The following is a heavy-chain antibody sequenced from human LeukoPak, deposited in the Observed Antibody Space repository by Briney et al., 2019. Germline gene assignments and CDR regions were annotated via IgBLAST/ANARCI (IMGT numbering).Heavy chain of an antibody. CDR3: ARGRPKSYYYDSSGYYFDY. J-gene: IGHJ4*02. D-gene: IGHD3-22*01. Sequence: SETLSLTCTVPGCSISSYYWSWIRQPAGKGLEWIGRIYTSGSTNYNPSLKSRVTMSVDTSKNQFSLKLSSVTAADTAVYYCARGRPKSYYYDSSGYYFDYWGQGTLVTVSS. V-gene: IGHV4-4*07. CDR2: IYTSGST. CDR1: GCSISSYY.